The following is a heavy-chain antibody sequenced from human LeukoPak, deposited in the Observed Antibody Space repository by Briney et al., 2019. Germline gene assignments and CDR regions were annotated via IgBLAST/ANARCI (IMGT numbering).Heavy chain of an antibody. V-gene: IGHV1-69*01. J-gene: IGHJ6*04. CDR3: ARGTRVIIDYYYGMDV. Sequence: HGSSVKVSCKASGGTFSSYATSWVRKAPGQGLEWMGGIIPIFGTANYAQKFQGRVTITADESTSTAYMELSSLRSEDTAVYYCARGTRVIIDYYYGMDVWGKGTTVTVSS. D-gene: IGHD3-3*01. CDR1: GGTFSSYA. CDR2: IIPIFGTA.